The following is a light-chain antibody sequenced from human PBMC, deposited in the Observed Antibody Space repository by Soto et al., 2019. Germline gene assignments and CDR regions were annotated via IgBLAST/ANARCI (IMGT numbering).Light chain of an antibody. Sequence: EIVLTQSPGTLSLSPGERATLSCRASQSVSSSYLAWYQQQPGQAPRLLIYGASSRATGIPDRFSGSGSGTDFTLTISRLEPEDVAVYYCQQYGSSPPRYTFGQGTKLEIK. J-gene: IGKJ2*01. CDR3: QQYGSSPPRYT. CDR2: GAS. V-gene: IGKV3-20*01. CDR1: QSVSSSY.